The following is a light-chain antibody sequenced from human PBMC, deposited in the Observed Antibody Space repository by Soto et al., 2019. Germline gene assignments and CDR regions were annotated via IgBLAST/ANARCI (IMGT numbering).Light chain of an antibody. CDR3: QQSFNTPPT. V-gene: IGKV1-33*01. J-gene: IGKJ1*01. CDR2: DAS. Sequence: DIQMTQSPSSLSASVGDRVTITCQASQAINNYLHWYQQKPGKAPKLLIYDASNLEKGAPSRFSGSGSGTDFTFDISSLQPEDVATYYCQQSFNTPPTFGQGTKVDIK. CDR1: QAINNY.